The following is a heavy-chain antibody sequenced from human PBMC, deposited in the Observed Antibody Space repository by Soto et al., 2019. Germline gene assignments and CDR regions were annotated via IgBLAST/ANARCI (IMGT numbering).Heavy chain of an antibody. CDR2: ISYDGSNK. D-gene: IGHD6-13*01. J-gene: IGHJ4*02. CDR1: GFTFSSYA. CDR3: ARGYSSSWYTN. Sequence: LRLSCAASGFTFSSYAMHWVRQAPGKGLEWVAVISYDGSNKYYADSVKGRFTISRDNSKNTLYLQMNSLRAEDTAVYYCARGYSSSWYTNWGQGTLVTVSS. V-gene: IGHV3-30-3*01.